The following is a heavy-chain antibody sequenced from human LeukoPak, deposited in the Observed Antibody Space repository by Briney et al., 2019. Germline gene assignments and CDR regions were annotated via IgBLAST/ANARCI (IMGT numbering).Heavy chain of an antibody. J-gene: IGHJ1*01. V-gene: IGHV3-21*01. Sequence: GGSLRLSCAASGFTFSSYSMNWVRQAPGKGLEWVSSISNTSSYIYYADSVKGRFTISRDNAKNSLYLQMNSLRAEDTAVYYCARGLVEYYYDSSGYYYPEYFQHWGQGALVTVSS. CDR1: GFTFSSYS. CDR2: ISNTSSYI. D-gene: IGHD3-22*01. CDR3: ARGLVEYYYDSSGYYYPEYFQH.